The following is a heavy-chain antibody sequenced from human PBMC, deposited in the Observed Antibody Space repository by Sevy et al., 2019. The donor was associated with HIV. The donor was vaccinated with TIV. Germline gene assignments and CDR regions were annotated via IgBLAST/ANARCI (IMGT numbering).Heavy chain of an antibody. CDR1: GYSSTSYW. CDR2: IYPEDSET. CDR3: ATSRSGYFDSSGYYIY. J-gene: IGHJ4*02. D-gene: IGHD3-22*01. Sequence: GESLKISCQGSGYSSTSYWIGWVRHMPGKGLEWMGIIYPEDSETRYSPSFQGQVTFSADKSISTAYLQWSSLKASDTAMYYCATSRSGYFDSSGYYIYWGQGTLVTVSS. V-gene: IGHV5-51*01.